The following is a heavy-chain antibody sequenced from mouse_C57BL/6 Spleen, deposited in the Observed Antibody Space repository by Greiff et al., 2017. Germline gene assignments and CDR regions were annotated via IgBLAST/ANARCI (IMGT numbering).Heavy chain of an antibody. J-gene: IGHJ4*01. CDR1: GYSITSGYY. D-gene: IGHD1-1*01. V-gene: IGHV3-6*01. CDR2: ISYDGSN. CDR3: ANYGGAMDY. Sequence: EVKLQESGPGLVKPSQSLSLTCSVTGYSITSGYYWNWIRQFPGNKLEWMGYISYDGSNNYNPSLKNRISITRDTSKNQFFLKLNSVTTEDTATYYCANYGGAMDYWGQGTSVTVSS.